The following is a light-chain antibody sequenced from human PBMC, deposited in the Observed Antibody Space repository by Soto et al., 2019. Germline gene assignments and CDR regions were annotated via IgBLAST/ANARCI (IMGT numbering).Light chain of an antibody. J-gene: IGKJ3*01. CDR1: QSVLYSSNNRNY. CDR2: CAC. CDR3: QQYSSTPLT. Sequence: IVLTQSPDSLAVSLGERATINCTSSQSVLYSSNNRNYLAWYQQKPGQPPKLLIYCACTRESGVPDRFSGSGSGTDFTITISSLQAEDVAVYYCQQYSSTPLTLGRGTKVEIK. V-gene: IGKV4-1*01.